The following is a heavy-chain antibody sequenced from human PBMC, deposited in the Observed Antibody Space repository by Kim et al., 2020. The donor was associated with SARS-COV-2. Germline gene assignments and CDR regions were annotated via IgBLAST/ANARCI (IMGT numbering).Heavy chain of an antibody. CDR2: IIPIFGTA. V-gene: IGHV1-69*13. CDR3: ARDRIDIVVVVAATTYYYYYGMDV. CDR1: GGTFSSYA. Sequence: SVKVSCKASGGTFSSYAISWVRQAPGQGLEWMGGIIPIFGTANYAQKFQGRVTITADESTSTAYMELSSLRSEDTAVYYCARDRIDIVVVVAATTYYYYYGMDVWGQGTTVTVSS. D-gene: IGHD2-15*01. J-gene: IGHJ6*02.